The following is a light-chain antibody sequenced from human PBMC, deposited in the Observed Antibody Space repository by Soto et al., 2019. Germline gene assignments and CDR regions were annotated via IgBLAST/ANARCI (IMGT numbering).Light chain of an antibody. J-gene: IGLJ2*01. CDR2: DVS. Sequence: QSALTQPRSVSGPPGQSVSISCSGTSSDVGTYNYVSWNQQHPGKAPKLMIYDVSKRPSGVPDRFSGSKSGNTASLTISGLQAEDEADYYCCSYAGGYTHAVFGGGTKLTVL. CDR3: CSYAGGYTHAV. CDR1: SSDVGTYNY. V-gene: IGLV2-11*01.